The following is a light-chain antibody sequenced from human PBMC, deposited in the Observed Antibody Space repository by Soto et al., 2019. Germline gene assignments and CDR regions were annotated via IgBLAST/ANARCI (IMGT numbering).Light chain of an antibody. V-gene: IGKV1-5*03. J-gene: IGKJ1*01. Sequence: DIQMTQSPSTLSASVGDRVTITCRASQSISNWLAWYQQKPGKAPKLLIYKASSLESGVPSRFSGSGSGTEFTLTISSLQPDDFATYYCQQDNDFPWTFGQGTKVEI. CDR1: QSISNW. CDR2: KAS. CDR3: QQDNDFPWT.